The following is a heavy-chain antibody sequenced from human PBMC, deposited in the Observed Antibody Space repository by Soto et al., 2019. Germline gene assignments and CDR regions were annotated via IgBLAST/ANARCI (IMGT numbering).Heavy chain of an antibody. CDR1: GYTFTNYG. CDR3: ARDDLLLVPGAFDI. V-gene: IGHV1-18*01. CDR2: ISPYNGNT. Sequence: QVHLVQSGPEVKKPGASVKVSCNASGYTFTNYGISWVRQAPGQGLEWMGWISPYNGNTNYIQKLQGRVSMTTDTSTTTAFMELRSLRSDDTAVYYCARDDLLLVPGAFDIWGQGTMVTVSS. D-gene: IGHD2-2*01. J-gene: IGHJ3*02.